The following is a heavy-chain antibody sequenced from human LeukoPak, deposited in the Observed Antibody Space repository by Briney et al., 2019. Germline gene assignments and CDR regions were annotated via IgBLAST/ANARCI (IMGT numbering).Heavy chain of an antibody. CDR1: GGSISSSSYY. J-gene: IGHJ4*02. V-gene: IGHV4-39*01. CDR2: IYYSGST. CDR3: ARLLRYFDCARGYFDY. D-gene: IGHD3-9*01. Sequence: SETLCLTCTVSGGSISSSSYYWGWIPQPPGKGLEWLGSIYYSGSTYYNPSLQSRVTISVDTYKNQFSLKLSSVSAGDTAVYYCARLLRYFDCARGYFDYWGQGTLVTVSS.